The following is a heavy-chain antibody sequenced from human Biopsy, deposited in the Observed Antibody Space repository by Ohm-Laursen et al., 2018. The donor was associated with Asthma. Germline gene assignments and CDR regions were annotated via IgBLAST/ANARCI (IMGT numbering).Heavy chain of an antibody. CDR2: VNTGNGDT. Sequence: ASVKVSCKTSGYNFISFAIHWVRQAPGQRLEWMGWVNTGNGDTKYSQKFQGRVTITRDTSASTAHMELRSLRSEDTATYYCARTYYDFLTGQVKDVFGVWGQGTMVTVSS. CDR1: GYNFISFA. D-gene: IGHD3-9*01. J-gene: IGHJ3*01. V-gene: IGHV1-3*04. CDR3: ARTYYDFLTGQVKDVFGV.